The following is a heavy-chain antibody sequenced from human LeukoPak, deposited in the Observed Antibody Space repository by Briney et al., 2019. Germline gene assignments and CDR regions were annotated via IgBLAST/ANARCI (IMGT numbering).Heavy chain of an antibody. J-gene: IGHJ4*02. V-gene: IGHV4-59*01. D-gene: IGHD3-10*01. CDR2: IHYSGST. Sequence: ESGPTLVKPSETLSLTCTVSGGSISNYYWSWIRQPSGKGLEWIGYIHYSGSTNYNPSLKSRVTISADTSKNQFSLKLNSVTAADTAVYYCAIFREHQGGFDYWGQGTLVTVSS. CDR3: AIFREHQGGFDY. CDR1: GGSISNYY.